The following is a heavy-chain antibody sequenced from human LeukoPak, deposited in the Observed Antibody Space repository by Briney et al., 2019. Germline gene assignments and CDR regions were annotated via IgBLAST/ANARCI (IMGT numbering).Heavy chain of an antibody. CDR3: AKGSFGSGSHYLPFDY. J-gene: IGHJ4*02. CDR2: ISGSGGST. Sequence: PGGSLRLSCAASGFTFSSYAMSWVRQAPGKGLEWVSAISGSGGSTYYADSVKGRFTISRDNSKNTLYLQMNSLRAEDTAVYYCAKGSFGSGSHYLPFDYWGQGTLVTVSS. V-gene: IGHV3-23*01. D-gene: IGHD3-10*01. CDR1: GFTFSSYA.